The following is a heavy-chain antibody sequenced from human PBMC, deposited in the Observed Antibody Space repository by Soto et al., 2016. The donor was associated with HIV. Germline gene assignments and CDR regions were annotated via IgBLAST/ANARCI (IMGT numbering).Heavy chain of an antibody. D-gene: IGHD2-2*01. CDR3: ARDNFNIPPADKPLDF. V-gene: IGHV3-23*01. CDR2: SIGASGIT. J-gene: IGHJ4*02. CDR1: GFTFTDYT. Sequence: EVQLLESGGDLIQPGGPLRLSCQASGFTFTDYTMTWVRQAPGKRPEWVSSIGASGITYYADSVKGRFTMSRDDFRDSLYLQMDSLRAEDTAIYYCARDNFNIPPADKPLDFWGQGTLVTVSS.